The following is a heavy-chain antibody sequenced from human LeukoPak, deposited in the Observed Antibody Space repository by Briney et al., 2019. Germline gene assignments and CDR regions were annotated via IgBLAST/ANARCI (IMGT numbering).Heavy chain of an antibody. V-gene: IGHV3-23*01. Sequence: GGSLRLSCAASGFTFSSYAMSWVRQAPGKGLEWVSAISGTGGGIYYADSVKGRFTISRDNSKNTLYLQMNSLRAEDTAVYYCAKVPRPGYYYYGMDVWGQGTTVTVSS. D-gene: IGHD7-27*01. J-gene: IGHJ6*02. CDR2: ISGTGGGI. CDR3: AKVPRPGYYYYGMDV. CDR1: GFTFSSYA.